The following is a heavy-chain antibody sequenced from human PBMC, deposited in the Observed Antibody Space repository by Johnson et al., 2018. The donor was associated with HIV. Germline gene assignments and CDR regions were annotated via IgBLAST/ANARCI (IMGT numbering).Heavy chain of an antibody. Sequence: VQLVESGGGLVQPGRSLRLSCAASGFTFYDYAMHWVRQALGKGLEWVSGISWNSGSIGYADSVNGRFTISRDNAKNSLYLQMNSLRAEDTALYYCAKGGGYGEDDVFDIWGQGTMVTVSS. V-gene: IGHV3-9*01. CDR3: AKGGGYGEDDVFDI. CDR2: ISWNSGSI. J-gene: IGHJ3*02. D-gene: IGHD3-22*01. CDR1: GFTFYDYA.